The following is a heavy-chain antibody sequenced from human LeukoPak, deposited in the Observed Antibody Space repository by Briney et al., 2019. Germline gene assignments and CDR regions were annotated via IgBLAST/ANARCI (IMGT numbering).Heavy chain of an antibody. CDR2: ISAYNGNT. Sequence: ASVKVSCKASGYTFTSYAMNWVRQAPGQGLEWMGWISAYNGNTNYAQKLQGRVTMTTDTSTSTAYMELRSLRSDDTAVYYCARDIVVVVAAVLDYWGQGTLVTVSS. J-gene: IGHJ4*02. CDR3: ARDIVVVVAAVLDY. CDR1: GYTFTSYA. D-gene: IGHD2-15*01. V-gene: IGHV1-18*01.